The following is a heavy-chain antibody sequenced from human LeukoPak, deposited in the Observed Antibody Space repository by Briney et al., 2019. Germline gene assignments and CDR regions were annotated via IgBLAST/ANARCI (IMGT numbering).Heavy chain of an antibody. D-gene: IGHD3-10*01. CDR1: GGTFSSYA. Sequence: ASVKVSCKASGGTFSSYAISWVRQAPGQGLEWMGGIIPIFGTANYAQKFQGRVTITTDESTSTAYMELSSLRSEDTAVYYCARGEFTMVRGVYFDYWGQGTWVTVSS. CDR3: ARGEFTMVRGVYFDY. J-gene: IGHJ4*02. V-gene: IGHV1-69*05. CDR2: IIPIFGTA.